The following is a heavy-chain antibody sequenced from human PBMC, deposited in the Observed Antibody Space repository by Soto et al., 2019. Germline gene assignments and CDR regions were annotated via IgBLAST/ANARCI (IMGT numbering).Heavy chain of an antibody. V-gene: IGHV3-73*01. CDR3: SRQASDFWNGKPQYYMDV. CDR2: IRSKGNNYAT. CDR1: GFTFSGSA. Sequence: EVQLVESGGGLVQPGGSLKLSCAASGFTFSGSALHWVRQASGKGLEWVGRIRSKGNNYATAYGASLKGRFTISRDDSKNTAYLQMNRLNTEDTAVYYCSRQASDFWNGKPQYYMDVWGKGTTVTVSS. J-gene: IGHJ6*03. D-gene: IGHD3-3*01.